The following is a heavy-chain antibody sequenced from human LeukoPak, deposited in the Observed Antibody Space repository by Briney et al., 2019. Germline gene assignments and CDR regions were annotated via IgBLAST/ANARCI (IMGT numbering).Heavy chain of an antibody. J-gene: IGHJ4*02. CDR3: ARGSSWYGYYFDY. V-gene: IGHV1-24*01. Sequence: GASVKGSCKVSGYTLTELSMHWVRQAPGKGLERMGGFDPEVGETIYAQKFQGRVTMTEDTSTDTAYMELSSLRSEDTAVYYCARGSSWYGYYFDYWGQGTLVTVSS. CDR1: GYTLTELS. D-gene: IGHD6-13*01. CDR2: FDPEVGET.